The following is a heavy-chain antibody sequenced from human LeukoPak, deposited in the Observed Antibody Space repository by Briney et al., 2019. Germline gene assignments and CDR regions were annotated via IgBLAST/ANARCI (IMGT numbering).Heavy chain of an antibody. V-gene: IGHV4-39*02. D-gene: IGHD1/OR15-1a*01. CDR1: GGSISSSSYY. J-gene: IGHJ4*02. Sequence: KTSETLSLTCTVSGGSISSSSYYWGWIRQPPGKGLEWIGSIYYSGSTYYNPYLKSRVTISVDTSKNHFSLKLNSVTAADTAVYYCARLNVLNNSVLHHFDRWGQGTLVTVSS. CDR3: ARLNVLNNSVLHHFDR. CDR2: IYYSGST.